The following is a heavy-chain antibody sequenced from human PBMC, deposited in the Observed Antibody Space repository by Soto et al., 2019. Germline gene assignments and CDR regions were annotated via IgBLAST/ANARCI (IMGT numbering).Heavy chain of an antibody. CDR2: ISGYSGNT. D-gene: IGHD5-18*01. CDR3: ARDIYGYVDAFDL. CDR1: RYTFSNYH. Sequence: SVKVSRKASRYTFSNYHINWVRQAPGQGLEWMGWISGYSGNTKYAQKLQGRVTMTTDTSTNTGYMELRSLRSDDTAVYYCARDIYGYVDAFDLWGQGTMVTVSS. J-gene: IGHJ3*01. V-gene: IGHV1-18*01.